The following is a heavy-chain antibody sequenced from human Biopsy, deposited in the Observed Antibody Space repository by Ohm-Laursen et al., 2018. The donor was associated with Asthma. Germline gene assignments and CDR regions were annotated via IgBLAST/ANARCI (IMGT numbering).Heavy chain of an antibody. CDR2: GGSYYDGGLK. D-gene: IGHD3-3*01. Sequence: SLRLSCSASGFTFRSYAMHWVRQAPGKGLEWVAVGGSYYDGGLKYYADSMNGRFTVSRADSKNTLYLQMNSLRPDDTAVYYCARDVMEWYLPAFDFWGQGTLVTVSS. J-gene: IGHJ4*02. CDR1: GFTFRSYA. V-gene: IGHV3-30-3*01. CDR3: ARDVMEWYLPAFDF.